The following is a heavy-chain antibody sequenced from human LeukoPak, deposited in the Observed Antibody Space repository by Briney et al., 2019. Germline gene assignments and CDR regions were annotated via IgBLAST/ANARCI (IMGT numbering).Heavy chain of an antibody. CDR1: GYTFSDYF. J-gene: IGHJ4*02. Sequence: ASVKVSCKASGYTFSDYFLHWVRQAPGQGREWMGWINPNSGGTNSAQKFQGRVTMTRVTSVSTAYIELSRLSSDDTAMYYCARAPSYSDRSGYYYFDSWGQGTLVTVSS. CDR2: INPNSGGT. D-gene: IGHD3-22*01. V-gene: IGHV1-2*02. CDR3: ARAPSYSDRSGYYYFDS.